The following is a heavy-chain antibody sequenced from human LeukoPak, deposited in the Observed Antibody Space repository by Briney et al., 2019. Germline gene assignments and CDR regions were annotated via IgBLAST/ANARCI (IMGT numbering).Heavy chain of an antibody. CDR3: ARQSGDQGGGFDY. V-gene: IGHV4-59*01. Sequence: SETLSLTCTVSGGSISSYYWSWIRQPPGKGLEWIGYIYYSGSTNYNPSLKSRVTISVDTSKNQFSLKLGSVTAADTAVYYCARQSGDQGGGFDYWGQGTLVTVSS. D-gene: IGHD2-21*01. CDR1: GGSISSYY. J-gene: IGHJ4*02. CDR2: IYYSGST.